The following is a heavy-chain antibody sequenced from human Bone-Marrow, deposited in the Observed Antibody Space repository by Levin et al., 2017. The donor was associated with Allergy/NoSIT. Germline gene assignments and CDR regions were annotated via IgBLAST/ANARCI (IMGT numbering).Heavy chain of an antibody. D-gene: IGHD6-13*01. Sequence: WASVKVSCKGAGYSFTSYWIAWVRRMPGKGLEWMGMVFPSDSEARYSPSFQGQVTMSADKSIRTAYLQWSSLKASDTAMYYCARGATADTYYAFDIWGQGTMVIVSS. CDR3: ARGATADTYYAFDI. CDR1: GYSFTSYW. CDR2: VFPSDSEA. V-gene: IGHV5-51*01. J-gene: IGHJ3*02.